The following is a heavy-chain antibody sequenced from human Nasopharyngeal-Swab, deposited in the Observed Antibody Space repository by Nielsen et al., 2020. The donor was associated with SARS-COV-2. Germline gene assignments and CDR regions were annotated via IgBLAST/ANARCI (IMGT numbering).Heavy chain of an antibody. V-gene: IGHV4-39*01. CDR3: ARPVVRGYSPFFDY. CDR1: DGSISSSSYY. J-gene: IGHJ4*02. Sequence: SETLSLTCTVSDGSISSSSYYWGWIRQPPGKGLEWIGSIYYSGSTYYNPSLKSRVTISVDTSKNQFSLKLSSVTAADTAVYYCARPVVRGYSPFFDYWGQGTLVTVSS. CDR2: IYYSGST. D-gene: IGHD3-10*01.